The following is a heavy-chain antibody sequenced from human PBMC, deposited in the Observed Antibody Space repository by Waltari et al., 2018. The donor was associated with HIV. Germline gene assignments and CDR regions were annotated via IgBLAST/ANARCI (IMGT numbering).Heavy chain of an antibody. V-gene: IGHV3-23*01. CDR2: ITVSGGST. D-gene: IGHD7-27*01. CDR1: GFTFSSYA. CDR3: ARQSLGSFDY. Sequence: EVQLLESGGGLVQHGGSLRLSCATSGFTFSSYAMSWVRQAPRKGLEWVSAITVSGGSTYYADSVKGRFTISRDNSKNTLYLQMDSLRAEDTAVYYCARQSLGSFDYWGQGTLVTVSS. J-gene: IGHJ4*02.